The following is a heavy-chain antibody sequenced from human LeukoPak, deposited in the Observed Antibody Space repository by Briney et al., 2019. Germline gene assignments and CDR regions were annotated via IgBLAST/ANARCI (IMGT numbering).Heavy chain of an antibody. CDR1: GGSISSYY. CDR2: IYYSGST. Sequence: SETLSLTCTVSGGSISSYYWSWIRQPPGKGLERIGYIYYSGSTNYNPSLKSRVTISVDTSKNQFSLKLSSVTAADTGVYYCARERVQGGGAFDTWGQGTMVTVSS. V-gene: IGHV4-59*01. J-gene: IGHJ3*02. D-gene: IGHD1-1*01. CDR3: ARERVQGGGAFDT.